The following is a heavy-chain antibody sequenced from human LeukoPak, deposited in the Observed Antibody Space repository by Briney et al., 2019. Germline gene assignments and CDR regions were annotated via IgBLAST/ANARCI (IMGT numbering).Heavy chain of an antibody. CDR2: IYYSGST. CDR3: ARHPVTSLFDY. V-gene: IGHV4-39*01. D-gene: IGHD4-17*01. Sequence: SETLSLTCIVSGGSFSSSTYYWGWIRQPPGKGLEWIGSIYYSGSTYYNPSLKSRVTISVDTSKNQFSLKLSPVTAADTAVYYCARHPVTSLFDYWGQGTLVTVSS. J-gene: IGHJ4*02. CDR1: GGSFSSSTYY.